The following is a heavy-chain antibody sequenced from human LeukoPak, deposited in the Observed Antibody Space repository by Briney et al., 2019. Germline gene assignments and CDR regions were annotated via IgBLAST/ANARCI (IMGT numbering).Heavy chain of an antibody. CDR1: GFTFSDYY. J-gene: IGHJ4*02. CDR2: ISSSSSYT. CDR3: ARSPGVVVPAAHYYFDY. Sequence: PGGSLRLSCAASGFTFSDYYMSWIRQAPGKGLEWVSYISSSSSYTNYADSVKGRFTISRDNAKSSLYLQMNSLRAEDTAVYYCARSPGVVVPAAHYYFDYWGQGTLVTVSS. V-gene: IGHV3-11*06. D-gene: IGHD2-2*01.